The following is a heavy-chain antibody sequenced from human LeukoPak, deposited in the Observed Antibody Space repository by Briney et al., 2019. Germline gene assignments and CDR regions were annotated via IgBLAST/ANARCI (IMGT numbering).Heavy chain of an antibody. Sequence: TGGSLRLSCAASGFMFSDMSWIRQAPGKGLEWVSYISNSGDFIAYADSVKGRFTISRDDAQKSLYLQMNSVRAEDTAIYYCARKMYYYETVKFGWFDFWGQGVLVSVSS. V-gene: IGHV3-11*04. J-gene: IGHJ5*01. D-gene: IGHD3-16*01. CDR3: ARKMYYYETVKFGWFDF. CDR1: GFMFSD. CDR2: ISNSGDFI.